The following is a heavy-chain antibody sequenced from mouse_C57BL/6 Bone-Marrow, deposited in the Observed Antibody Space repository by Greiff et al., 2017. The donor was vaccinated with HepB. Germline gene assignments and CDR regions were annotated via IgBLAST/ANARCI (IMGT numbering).Heavy chain of an antibody. D-gene: IGHD2-4*01. Sequence: QVQLKQPGAELVKPGASVKLSCKASGYTFTSYWMHWVKQRPGRGLEWIGRIDPNSGGTKYNEKFKSKATLSVDKPSSTAYMQLSSLTSEDSAVYYCAWDDCDGDYFDYWGQGTTLTVSS. CDR1: GYTFTSYW. CDR2: IDPNSGGT. CDR3: AWDDCDGDYFDY. J-gene: IGHJ2*01. V-gene: IGHV1-72*01.